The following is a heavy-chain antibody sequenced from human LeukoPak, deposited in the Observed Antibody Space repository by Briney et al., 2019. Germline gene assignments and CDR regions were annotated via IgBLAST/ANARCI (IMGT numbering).Heavy chain of an antibody. V-gene: IGHV3-30*02. D-gene: IGHD5-18*01. CDR2: IWYDGSYK. CDR3: ARGQRRRYSYGLGGFDY. CDR1: GYTFSSHG. J-gene: IGHJ4*02. Sequence: GGSLRLSCAASGYTFSSHGMHWVRQAPDKGLEWVAIIWYDGSYKYYADSVKGRFTISRDNSKNTLYLQMNSLRAEDTAVYYCARGQRRRYSYGLGGFDYWGQGTLVTVSS.